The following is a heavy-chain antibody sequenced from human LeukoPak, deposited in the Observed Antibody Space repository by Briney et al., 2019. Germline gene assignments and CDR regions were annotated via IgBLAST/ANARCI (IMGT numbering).Heavy chain of an antibody. CDR2: IYYSGST. CDR3: ARGRIIAPDY. D-gene: IGHD3-10*01. V-gene: IGHV4-59*05. CDR1: GFTFSSYA. Sequence: PGGSLRLSCAASGFTFSSYAMSWVRQAPGKGLEWIGSIYYSGSTYYNPSLKSRVTISVDTSKDQFSLKLSSVTAADTAVYYCARGRIIAPDYWGQGTLVTVSS. J-gene: IGHJ4*02.